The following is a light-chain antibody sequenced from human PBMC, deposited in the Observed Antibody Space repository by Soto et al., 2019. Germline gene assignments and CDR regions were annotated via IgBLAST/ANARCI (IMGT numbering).Light chain of an antibody. J-gene: IGKJ1*01. CDR1: QSISSY. CDR2: AAS. CDR3: QQSYSTPQT. V-gene: IGKV1-39*01. Sequence: DIQMTQSPSSLSASVGDRVTITCRASQSISSYLNWYQQKPGKAPKLLIYAASSLQSGVPSRFSGSGSGTDFTLNISSLQPEDFATYYCQQSYSTPQTFGQGTKV.